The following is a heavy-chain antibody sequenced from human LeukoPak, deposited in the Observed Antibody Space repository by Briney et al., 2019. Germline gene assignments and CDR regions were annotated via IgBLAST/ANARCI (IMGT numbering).Heavy chain of an antibody. V-gene: IGHV4-59*08. D-gene: IGHD2-15*01. J-gene: IGHJ4*02. Sequence: SETLSLTCTVSAGSIRSYHWNWIRQPPGKGLEWIGYVYYTGSSNYNPSLKSRVTMSVDTSESQFSLKLNSVTAADTAVYYCARSIGYCSGGSCLPGDWGQGTLVTVSS. CDR1: AGSIRSYH. CDR2: VYYTGSS. CDR3: ARSIGYCSGGSCLPGD.